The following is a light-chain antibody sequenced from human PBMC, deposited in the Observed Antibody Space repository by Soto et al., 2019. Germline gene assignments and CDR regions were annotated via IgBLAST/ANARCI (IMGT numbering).Light chain of an antibody. CDR1: QSVRSN. CDR3: QQYSNWPRT. J-gene: IGKJ1*01. V-gene: IGKV3-15*01. Sequence: DIVLTQSPATLSLSPGEGATLSCRASQSVRSNLGWYQQTPGQAPSLLSYGASTRATGIPDRFSGSGSGTEFTLTISSLQSEDFAVYYCQQYSNWPRTFGQGTKVDIK. CDR2: GAS.